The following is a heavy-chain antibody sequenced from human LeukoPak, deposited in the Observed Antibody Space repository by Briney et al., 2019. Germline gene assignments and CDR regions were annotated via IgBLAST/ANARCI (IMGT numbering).Heavy chain of an antibody. CDR1: GGSFSGYY. J-gene: IGHJ4*02. Sequence: SETLSLTCAVYGGSFSGYYWSWIRQPPGKGLEWIGEINHSGSTNYNPSLKSRVTISVDTSKNQFSLKLSSVTAADTAVYYCARYSSYYFDYWGQGTLVTVSS. CDR3: ARYSSYYFDY. CDR2: INHSGST. V-gene: IGHV4-34*01. D-gene: IGHD6-6*01.